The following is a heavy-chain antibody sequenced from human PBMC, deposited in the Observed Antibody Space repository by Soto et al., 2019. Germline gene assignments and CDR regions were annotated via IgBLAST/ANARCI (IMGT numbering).Heavy chain of an antibody. CDR3: AKDVITMVRGVNCFDP. Sequence: PGGSLRLSCAASGFTFSSYGMHWVRQAPGKGLEWVAVISYDGSNKYYADSVKGRFTISRDNSKNTLYLQMNSLRAEDTAVYYCAKDVITMVRGVNCFDPWGQGTLVTVSS. J-gene: IGHJ5*02. CDR1: GFTFSSYG. D-gene: IGHD3-10*01. V-gene: IGHV3-30*18. CDR2: ISYDGSNK.